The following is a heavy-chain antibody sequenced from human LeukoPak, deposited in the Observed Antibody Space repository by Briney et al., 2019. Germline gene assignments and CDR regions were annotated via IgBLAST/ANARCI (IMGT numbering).Heavy chain of an antibody. CDR2: IIPIFGAA. CDR1: GGTFSSYA. V-gene: IGHV1-69*01. J-gene: IGHJ4*02. Sequence: GASVKVSCKAPGGTFSSYAISWVRQAPGQGLEWMGGIIPIFGAANYAQKFQGRVTITADESTSTAYMELSSLRSEDTAVYYCARKPFIKKPHPLDYWGQGTLVTVSS. CDR3: ARKPFIKKPHPLDY. D-gene: IGHD3-10*01.